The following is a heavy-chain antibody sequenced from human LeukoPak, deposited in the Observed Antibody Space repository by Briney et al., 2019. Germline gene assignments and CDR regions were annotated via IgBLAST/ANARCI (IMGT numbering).Heavy chain of an antibody. Sequence: GASVKVSCKASGYTFTGYYMHWVRQAPGQGLEWMGWINPNSGGTNYAQKFQGRVTMTRDTSISTAYMELSRLRSDDTAVYYCASYSSNWYAEYFQHWGQGTLVTVSS. V-gene: IGHV1-2*02. CDR2: INPNSGGT. D-gene: IGHD6-13*01. J-gene: IGHJ1*01. CDR3: ASYSSNWYAEYFQH. CDR1: GYTFTGYY.